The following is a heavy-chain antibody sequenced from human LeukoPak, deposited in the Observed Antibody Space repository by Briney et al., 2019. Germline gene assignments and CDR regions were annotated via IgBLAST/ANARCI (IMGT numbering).Heavy chain of an antibody. CDR1: GYTFTSYG. V-gene: IGHV1-18*01. CDR3: ARDLVPPNYYDSSGYYPNFDY. J-gene: IGHJ4*02. Sequence: ASVKVSCKASGYTFTSYGISWVRQAPGQGLEWMGWISAYNGNTNYAQKLQGRVTMTTDTSTSTAYMELRSLRSDDTAVYCCARDLVPPNYYDSSGYYPNFDYWGQGTLVTVSS. D-gene: IGHD3-22*01. CDR2: ISAYNGNT.